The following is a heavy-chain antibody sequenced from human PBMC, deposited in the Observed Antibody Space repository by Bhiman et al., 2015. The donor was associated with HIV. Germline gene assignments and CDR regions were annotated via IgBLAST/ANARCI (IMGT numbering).Heavy chain of an antibody. CDR2: ISYDGSTK. CDR3: ARGRKDIAAVDGLDTDGFDT. D-gene: IGHD2-2*01. J-gene: IGHJ3*02. Sequence: QVQLVDSGGGVVQLGRSLRLFCAVSGFTFSTYTMHWVRQAPGRGLEWVAVISYDGSTKYYADSVQGRFTISRDTSKNTLYLQMNSLRPEDTAVYYCARGRKDIAAVDGLDTDGFDTWGQGTMVTV. V-gene: IGHV3-30*04. CDR1: GFTFSTYT.